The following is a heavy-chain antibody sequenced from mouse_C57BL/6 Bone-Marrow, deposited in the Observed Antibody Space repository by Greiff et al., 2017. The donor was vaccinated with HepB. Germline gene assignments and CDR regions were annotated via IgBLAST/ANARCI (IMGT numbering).Heavy chain of an antibody. CDR2: ISSGGDYI. CDR3: TRVLITTVVRWYFDV. V-gene: IGHV5-9-1*02. J-gene: IGHJ1*03. CDR1: GFTFSSYA. Sequence: EVQLVESGEGLVKPGGSLKLSCAASGFTFSSYAMSWVRQTPEKRLEWVAYISSGGDYIYYADTVKGRFTISRDNARNTLYLQMSSLKSEDTAMYYCTRVLITTVVRWYFDVWGTGTTVTVSS. D-gene: IGHD1-1*01.